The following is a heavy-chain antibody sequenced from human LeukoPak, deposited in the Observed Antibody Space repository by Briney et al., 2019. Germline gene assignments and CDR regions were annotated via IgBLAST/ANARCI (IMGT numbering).Heavy chain of an antibody. CDR3: ARESDFLDY. CDR2: IYTSGST. J-gene: IGHJ4*02. D-gene: IGHD3-3*01. CDR1: GGSINSGSYY. Sequence: SETLSLTCTVSGGSINSGSYYWSWIRQPAGKGLEWIGRIYTSGSTNYNPSLKSRVTISVDTSKNQFSLKLSSVTAADTAVYYCARESDFLDYWGQGTLVTVSS. V-gene: IGHV4-61*02.